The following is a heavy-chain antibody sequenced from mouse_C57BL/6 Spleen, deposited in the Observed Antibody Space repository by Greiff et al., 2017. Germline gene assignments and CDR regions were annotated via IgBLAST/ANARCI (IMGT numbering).Heavy chain of an antibody. Sequence: QVQLQQPGAELVMPGASVKLSCKASGYTFTSYWMHWVKQRPGQGLEWIGEIDPSDSYTNYNQKFKGKSTLTVDKSSSTAYMQLRSLTSVDSAVYYGARSGSDPSIRARYFDVWGKGTTVTVSS. CDR2: IDPSDSYT. V-gene: IGHV1-69*01. CDR3: ARSGSDPSIRARYFDV. D-gene: IGHD2-3*01. J-gene: IGHJ1*03. CDR1: GYTFTSYW.